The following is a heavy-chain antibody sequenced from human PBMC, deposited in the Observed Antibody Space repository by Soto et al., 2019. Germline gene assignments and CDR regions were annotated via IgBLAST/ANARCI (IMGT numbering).Heavy chain of an antibody. J-gene: IGHJ3*02. V-gene: IGHV3-23*01. CDR1: GFTFSSYA. D-gene: IGHD4-17*01. CDR3: AKSTFYGDIAFDI. Sequence: GGSLRLSCAASGFTFSSYAMSWVRQAPGKGLEWVAAISGSGGSTYYADSVKGRFTISRDNSKNTLYLQMNSLRAEDTAVYYCAKSTFYGDIAFDIWGQGTMVTVSS. CDR2: ISGSGGST.